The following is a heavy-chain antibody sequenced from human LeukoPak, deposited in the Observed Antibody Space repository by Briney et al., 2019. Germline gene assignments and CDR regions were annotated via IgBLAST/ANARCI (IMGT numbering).Heavy chain of an antibody. Sequence: SETLSLTCTVSGGSISSYYWNWIRQPAGKGLEWIGRIYTSGSTNYNPSLKSRVTMSVDTSKNQFSLKLSSVTAADTAVYYCARDRFAFGGVHWAFDIWGQGTMVTVSS. CDR1: GGSISSYY. CDR3: ARDRFAFGGVHWAFDI. V-gene: IGHV4-4*07. J-gene: IGHJ3*02. CDR2: IYTSGST. D-gene: IGHD3-16*01.